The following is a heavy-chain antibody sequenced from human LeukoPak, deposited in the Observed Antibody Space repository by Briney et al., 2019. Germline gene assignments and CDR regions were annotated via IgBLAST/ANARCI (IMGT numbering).Heavy chain of an antibody. Sequence: GGSLRLSCAASGFTFSTYTMKWVRQAPGKGLEWVAVIWYDGSDKYYADSVKGRFTISRDNSNNTLHLQMNSLRAEDTAVYYCGRAMEVYQLLPDYWGQGTLVTVSS. D-gene: IGHD2-2*01. CDR3: GRAMEVYQLLPDY. CDR1: GFTFSTYT. J-gene: IGHJ4*02. V-gene: IGHV3-33*01. CDR2: IWYDGSDK.